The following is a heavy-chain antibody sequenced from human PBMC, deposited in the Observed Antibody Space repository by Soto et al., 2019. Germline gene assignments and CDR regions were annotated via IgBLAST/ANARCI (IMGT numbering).Heavy chain of an antibody. V-gene: IGHV3-15*07. CDR2: IKSETDGGTI. CDR1: GFTFSTVW. D-gene: IGHD6-19*01. CDR3: TPLALKYNSDWYPLSD. Sequence: EVQLVESGGGLVKPGGSLRLSCAGSGFTFSTVWMNWVRQAPGKGLEWVGRIKSETDGGTIDYAAPVKGRFTISRDDSNNTLYLQMNSLKTEDTATYYCTPLALKYNSDWYPLSDWGQGTRVTVSS. J-gene: IGHJ4*02.